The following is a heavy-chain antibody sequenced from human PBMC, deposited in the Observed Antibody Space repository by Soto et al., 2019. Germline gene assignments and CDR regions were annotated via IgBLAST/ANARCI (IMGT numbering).Heavy chain of an antibody. V-gene: IGHV1-18*01. CDR2: ISAYNGNT. Sequence: ASVKVSCKASGYTFTSYGITWVRQAPGQGLEWMGWISAYNGNTNYAQKLQGRVTMTTDTSTSTAYMELRSLRSDDTAVYYCATTPYCSSTSCYALNPVDAFDIWGQGTMVTVSS. CDR3: ATTPYCSSTSCYALNPVDAFDI. CDR1: GYTFTSYG. J-gene: IGHJ3*02. D-gene: IGHD2-2*01.